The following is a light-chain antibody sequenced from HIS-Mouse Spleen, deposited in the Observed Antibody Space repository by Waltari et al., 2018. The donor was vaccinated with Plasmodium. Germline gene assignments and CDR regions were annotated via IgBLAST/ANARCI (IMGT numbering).Light chain of an antibody. Sequence: SYELTQPPSVSVYPGQTARDTCSGDALPQNSAYWYQQKSGQAPVLVIYEDSKRPPGIPERFSGSSSGTMATLTISGAQVEDEADYYCYSTDSSGNHRVFGGGTKLTVL. V-gene: IGLV3-10*01. CDR2: EDS. CDR1: ALPQNS. J-gene: IGLJ3*02. CDR3: YSTDSSGNHRV.